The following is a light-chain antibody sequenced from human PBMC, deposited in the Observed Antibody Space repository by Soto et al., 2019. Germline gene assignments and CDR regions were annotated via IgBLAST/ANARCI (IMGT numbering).Light chain of an antibody. V-gene: IGLV4-69*01. Sequence: QLVLTQSPSASASLGASVKLTCTLSSGHSSYGIAWHQQQPEKGPRYLMKLNSDGSHSKGDGIPDRFSGSSSGAERYLTISSLQSEDEADYYCQTWGTGIPEFGGGTQLTVL. CDR1: SGHSSYG. J-gene: IGLJ7*01. CDR3: QTWGTGIPE. CDR2: LNSDGSH.